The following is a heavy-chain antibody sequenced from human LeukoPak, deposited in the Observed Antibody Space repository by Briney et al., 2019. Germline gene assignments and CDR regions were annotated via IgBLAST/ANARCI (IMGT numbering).Heavy chain of an antibody. D-gene: IGHD1-26*01. CDR1: GGSISSSSYY. V-gene: IGHV4-39*01. Sequence: SETLSLTCTVSGGSISSSSYYWGWIRQPPGKGLEWIGSIYYSGSTYYNPSLKSRVTISVDTSKNQLSLKLSSVTAADTAVYYCARYYSGSYGFDYWGQGTLVTVSS. J-gene: IGHJ4*02. CDR2: IYYSGST. CDR3: ARYYSGSYGFDY.